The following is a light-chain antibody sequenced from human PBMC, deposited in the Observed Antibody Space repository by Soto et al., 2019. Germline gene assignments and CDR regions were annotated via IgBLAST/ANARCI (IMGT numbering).Light chain of an antibody. CDR1: QTIYSN. V-gene: IGKV3-15*01. CDR2: RAS. Sequence: IVMTQSPATLSVSPGERATLSCRAGQTIYSNVAWYQQRPGQAPRLLIYRASTRATGVPARFSGSGSGTEFPITSSGLQSEDSALYYCQQYQNVCTFGQGTKVEIK. CDR3: QQYQNVCT. J-gene: IGKJ1*01.